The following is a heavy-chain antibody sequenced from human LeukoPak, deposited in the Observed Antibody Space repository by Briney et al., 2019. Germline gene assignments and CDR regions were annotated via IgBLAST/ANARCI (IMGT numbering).Heavy chain of an antibody. Sequence: KPGGSLRLSCAASGFTFSSYSMNWVRQAPGKGLEWVSSISSSSSYIYYADSVKGRFTISRDNAKNSLYLQMNSLRAEDTAVYYCARYKTLAAADYYFDYWGQGTLVTVSS. V-gene: IGHV3-21*01. CDR1: GFTFSSYS. D-gene: IGHD6-13*01. CDR2: ISSSSSYI. CDR3: ARYKTLAAADYYFDY. J-gene: IGHJ4*02.